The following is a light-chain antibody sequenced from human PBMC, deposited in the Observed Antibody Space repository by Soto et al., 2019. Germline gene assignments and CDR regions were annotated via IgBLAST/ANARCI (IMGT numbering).Light chain of an antibody. J-gene: IGKJ3*01. V-gene: IGKV1-39*01. CDR3: QQSYSLPLT. Sequence: IRMTQSPSSLSASTGDRVTITCRASQSISSWLDWYQQKPGKALKLVIYGASTLKSGVPPRFSGSGSGSEFTLTISGLQPDDFAIYFCQQSYSLPLTFGPGTKVDIK. CDR1: QSISSW. CDR2: GAS.